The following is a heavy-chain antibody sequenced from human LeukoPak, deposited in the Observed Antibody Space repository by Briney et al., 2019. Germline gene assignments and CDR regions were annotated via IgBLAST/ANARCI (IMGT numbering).Heavy chain of an antibody. Sequence: GGSLRLSCAASGFTFSSYTMHWVRQAPGKGLEWVALISYDGSNKYYADSLKGRFTISRDNSKNTLYLQMNSLRAEDTAVYYCARGPTPYYYDSSGYYSFQTRNAFDIWGQGTMVTVSS. CDR2: ISYDGSNK. D-gene: IGHD3-22*01. J-gene: IGHJ3*02. CDR1: GFTFSSYT. CDR3: ARGPTPYYYDSSGYYSFQTRNAFDI. V-gene: IGHV3-30*04.